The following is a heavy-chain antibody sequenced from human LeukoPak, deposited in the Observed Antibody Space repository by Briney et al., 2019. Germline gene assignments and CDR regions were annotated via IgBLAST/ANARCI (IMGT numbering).Heavy chain of an antibody. V-gene: IGHV3-64*01. Sequence: GGSLRLSCAASGFTFSSYAMHWLRQAPGKGLEYVSAISSKGGSTYYANSVKGRFTISRDNSKNTLYLQMGSLRAEDMAVYYCARGGTYYYDSSGYYDAFDIWGQGTMVTVSS. CDR2: ISSKGGST. CDR3: ARGGTYYYDSSGYYDAFDI. CDR1: GFTFSSYA. D-gene: IGHD3-22*01. J-gene: IGHJ3*02.